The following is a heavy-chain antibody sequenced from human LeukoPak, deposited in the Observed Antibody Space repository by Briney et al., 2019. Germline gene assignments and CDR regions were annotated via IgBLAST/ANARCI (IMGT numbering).Heavy chain of an antibody. CDR2: ISSASSYI. CDR1: GFTFSSYS. D-gene: IGHD3-22*01. CDR3: ARDLGWRSGYYSDY. J-gene: IGHJ4*02. Sequence: PGGSLRLSCAASGFTFSSYSLNWVRQAPGMGLEWVSSISSASSYIYYPDSVKGRFTISRDSAKKSLSLQMNSLRAEDTAVYYCARDLGWRSGYYSDYWGQGTLFTVSS. V-gene: IGHV3-21*01.